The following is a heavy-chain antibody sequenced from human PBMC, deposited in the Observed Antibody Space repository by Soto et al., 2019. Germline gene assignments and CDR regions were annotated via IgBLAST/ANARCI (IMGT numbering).Heavy chain of an antibody. CDR2: MRCSGGNT. D-gene: IGHD4-17*01. CDR3: ARDPPDDFGIDY. Sequence: PGGSLRLSCAASGFTLSNYGIHWVRQAPGKGLEWVSAMRCSGGNTYYADSVKGRFTISRDSGKNSVYLQMNYLRDEDTAIYYCARDPPDDFGIDYWGQGT. J-gene: IGHJ4*02. CDR1: GFTLSNYG. V-gene: IGHV3-21*06.